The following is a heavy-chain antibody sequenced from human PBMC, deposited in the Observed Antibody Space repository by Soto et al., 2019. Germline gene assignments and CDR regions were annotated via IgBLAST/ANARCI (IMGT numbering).Heavy chain of an antibody. CDR3: ARDQPRMTTVILFDY. CDR1: GFTFSDYY. V-gene: IGHV3-11*01. J-gene: IGHJ4*02. Sequence: GGSLRLSCAASGFTFSDYYMSWIRQAPGKGLEWVSYISSSGSTIYYADSVKGRFTISRDNAKNSLYLQMNSLRAEDTAVYYCARDQPRMTTVILFDYWGQGTLVTVSS. CDR2: ISSSGSTI. D-gene: IGHD4-17*01.